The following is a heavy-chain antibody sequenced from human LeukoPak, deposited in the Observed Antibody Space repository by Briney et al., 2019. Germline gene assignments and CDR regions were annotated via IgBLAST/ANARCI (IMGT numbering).Heavy chain of an antibody. CDR1: GYTCTSYY. V-gene: IGHV1-46*01. Sequence: ASVKVSCKASGYTCTSYYMRWVRQAPGQGLEWMGIINPSGGSTSYAQKFQGRVTMTRDTSTSTVYMELSSLRSEDTAVYYCAREMDEQRDAFDIWGQGTMVTVSS. D-gene: IGHD2-2*03. J-gene: IGHJ3*02. CDR3: AREMDEQRDAFDI. CDR2: INPSGGST.